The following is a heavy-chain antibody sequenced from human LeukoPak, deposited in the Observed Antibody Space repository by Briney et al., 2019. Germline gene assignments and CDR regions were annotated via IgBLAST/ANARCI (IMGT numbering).Heavy chain of an antibody. D-gene: IGHD3-3*01. V-gene: IGHV3-53*04. Sequence: GGSLRLSCAASGFTVSSNYMSWVRQAPGKGLEWVSVIYSGGSTYYADSVKGRFTISRHNSKNTLYLQMNSLRAEDTAVYYCAREGAISTIFGVRPGGYYFDYWGQGTLVTVSS. J-gene: IGHJ4*02. CDR2: IYSGGST. CDR3: AREGAISTIFGVRPGGYYFDY. CDR1: GFTVSSNY.